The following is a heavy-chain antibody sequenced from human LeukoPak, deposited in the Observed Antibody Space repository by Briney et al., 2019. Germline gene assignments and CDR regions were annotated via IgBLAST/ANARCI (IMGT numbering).Heavy chain of an antibody. D-gene: IGHD2-2*01. V-gene: IGHV3-7*01. J-gene: IGHJ4*02. CDR3: ASTNSLDY. CDR2: IKQDGSEK. Sequence: GGSLRLSCAAPGFSLSSYWMNWVRQAPGKGLEWVANIKQDGSEKNYVDSVKGRFTISRDNTKNSLYLQMNSLRAEDTAVYYCASTNSLDYWGQGTLVTVSS. CDR1: GFSLSSYW.